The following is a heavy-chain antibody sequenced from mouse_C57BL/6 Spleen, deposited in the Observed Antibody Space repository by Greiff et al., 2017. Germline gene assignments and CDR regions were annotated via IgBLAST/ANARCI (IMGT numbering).Heavy chain of an antibody. CDR1: GYAFSSSW. CDR2: IYPGDGDT. J-gene: IGHJ3*01. Sequence: LVESGPELVKPGASVKLSCKASGYAFSSSWMNWVKQRPGKGLEWIGRIYPGDGDTNYNGKFKGKATLTADKSSSTAYMQLSSLTSEDSAVYFCAREGGYYGFAYWGQGTLVTVSA. D-gene: IGHD2-3*01. CDR3: AREGGYYGFAY. V-gene: IGHV1-82*01.